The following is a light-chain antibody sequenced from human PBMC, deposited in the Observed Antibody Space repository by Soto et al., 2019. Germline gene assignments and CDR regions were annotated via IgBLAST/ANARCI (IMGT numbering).Light chain of an antibody. Sequence: EVVMTQSPATLSVSPGERATLSCRASQSVTSNYLAWYQQEPGQAPRLLIYGVSSRATGVPDRFSGSGSGTDFTLTISRLEPEDFAVYYCQQYTDWPLTFGQGTKVEVK. CDR3: QQYTDWPLT. V-gene: IGKV3-20*01. CDR1: QSVTSNY. CDR2: GVS. J-gene: IGKJ1*01.